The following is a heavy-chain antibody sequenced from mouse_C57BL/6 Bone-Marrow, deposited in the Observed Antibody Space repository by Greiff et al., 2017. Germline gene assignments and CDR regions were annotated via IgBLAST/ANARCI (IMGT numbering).Heavy chain of an antibody. Sequence: DVKLVESGPGMVKPSQSLSLTCTVTGYSITSGFDWHWIRHFPGNKLEWMAYISYSGTTNYNPSLKSRISITHDTSKNHFFLKLNSVTAEDTATYYCARGEIYDYDRYFDVWGTGTTVTVSS. CDR1: GYSITSGFD. CDR2: ISYSGTT. V-gene: IGHV3-1*01. J-gene: IGHJ1*03. D-gene: IGHD2-4*01. CDR3: ARGEIYDYDRYFDV.